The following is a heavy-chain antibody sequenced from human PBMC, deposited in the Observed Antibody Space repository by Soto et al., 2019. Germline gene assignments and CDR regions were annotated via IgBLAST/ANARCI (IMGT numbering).Heavy chain of an antibody. CDR1: GGSISTKNW. CDR3: ARSDYGDSNSQFFDY. D-gene: IGHD4-17*01. Sequence: QVQLEESGPGLVKPSGTLSLTCAVSGGSISTKNWWNWVRQSPEKGLEWIGQILHSGSTNYNPSLKTRVAISVDKSKNQFSLWLTSVTAADTALYFCARSDYGDSNSQFFDYWGQGALVTVSS. CDR2: ILHSGST. V-gene: IGHV4-4*02. J-gene: IGHJ4*02.